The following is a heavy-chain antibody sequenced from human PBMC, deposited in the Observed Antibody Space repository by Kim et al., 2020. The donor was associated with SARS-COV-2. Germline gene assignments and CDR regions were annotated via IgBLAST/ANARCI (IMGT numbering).Heavy chain of an antibody. CDR1: GGSFSGYY. V-gene: IGHV4-34*01. Sequence: SETLSLTCAVYGGSFSGYYWSWVRQPPGKGLEWIGEIHHTGSTNHNPALRSRVTISIDTSKNQFSLKLSSVTAADTAVYYCARGNAKTYYDILTGYYGGFYYYGMDVWGQGTTVTVSS. CDR3: ARGNAKTYYDILTGYYGGFYYYGMDV. CDR2: IHHTGST. J-gene: IGHJ6*02. D-gene: IGHD3-9*01.